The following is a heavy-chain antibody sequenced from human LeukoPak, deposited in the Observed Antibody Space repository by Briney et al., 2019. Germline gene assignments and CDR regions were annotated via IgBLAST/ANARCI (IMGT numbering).Heavy chain of an antibody. Sequence: PSETLSLTCTVSGGSISGYYWSWIRQPPGKELEWIGYIYYSGSTNYNPSLKSRVTISIDTSKNQFSLKLSSMTAADTAVYYCARASGGVVIMSLPYSNYYMDVWGKGTTVTVSS. V-gene: IGHV4-59*13. CDR1: GGSISGYY. J-gene: IGHJ6*03. D-gene: IGHD3-3*01. CDR3: ARASGGVVIMSLPYSNYYMDV. CDR2: IYYSGST.